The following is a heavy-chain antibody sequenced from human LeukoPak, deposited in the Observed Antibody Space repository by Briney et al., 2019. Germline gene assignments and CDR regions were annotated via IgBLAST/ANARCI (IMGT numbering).Heavy chain of an antibody. V-gene: IGHV1-2*02. CDR3: AREGAFYGSGSYYPGAGYGMDV. J-gene: IGHJ6*02. CDR1: GGTFSSYA. D-gene: IGHD3-10*01. CDR2: INPNSGGT. Sequence: ASVKVSCKASGGTFSSYAISWVRQAPGQGLEWMGWINPNSGGTNYAQKFQGRVTMTRDTSISTAYMELRRLRSDDTAVYYCAREGAFYGSGSYYPGAGYGMDVWGQGTTVTVSS.